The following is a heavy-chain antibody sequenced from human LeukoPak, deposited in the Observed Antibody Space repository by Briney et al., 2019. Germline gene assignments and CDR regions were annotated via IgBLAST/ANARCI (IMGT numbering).Heavy chain of an antibody. CDR3: AKGTVRGIAAADHDY. D-gene: IGHD6-13*01. CDR1: GFTFDDYA. J-gene: IGHJ4*02. Sequence: PGGSLRLSCAASGFTFDDYAMHWVRQAPGKGLEWVSGISWNSGGIGYADSVKGRFTISRDNAKNSLYLQMNSLRAEDTALYYCAKGTVRGIAAADHDYWGQGTLVTVSS. V-gene: IGHV3-9*01. CDR2: ISWNSGGI.